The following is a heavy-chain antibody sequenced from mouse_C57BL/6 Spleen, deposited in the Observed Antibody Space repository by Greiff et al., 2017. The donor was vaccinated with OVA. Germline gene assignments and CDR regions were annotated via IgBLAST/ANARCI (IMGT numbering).Heavy chain of an antibody. CDR3: ARSHYYGSSYAMDY. V-gene: IGHV1-66*01. CDR2: IYPGSGNT. D-gene: IGHD1-1*01. J-gene: IGHJ4*01. CDR1: GYSFTSYY. Sequence: VKLVESGPELVKPGASVKISCKASGYSFTSYYIHWVKQRPGQGLEWIGWIYPGSGNTKYNEKFKGKATLTADTSSSTAYMQLSSLTSEDSAVYYCARSHYYGSSYAMDYWGQGTSVTVSS.